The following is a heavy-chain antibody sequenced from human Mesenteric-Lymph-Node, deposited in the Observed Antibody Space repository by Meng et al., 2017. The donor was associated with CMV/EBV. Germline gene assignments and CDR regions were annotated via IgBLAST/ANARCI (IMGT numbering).Heavy chain of an antibody. D-gene: IGHD6-6*01. CDR3: ARVRIAAHYYYYGMDV. CDR2: ISSSGSTI. V-gene: IGHV3-48*03. CDR1: GFTFSSYE. J-gene: IGHJ6*02. Sequence: GGSLRLSCAAPGFTFSSYEMNWVRQAPGKGLEWVSYISSSGSTIYYADSVKGRFTISRDNAKNSLYLQMNSLRAEDTAVYYCARVRIAAHYYYYGMDVWGQGTTVTVSS.